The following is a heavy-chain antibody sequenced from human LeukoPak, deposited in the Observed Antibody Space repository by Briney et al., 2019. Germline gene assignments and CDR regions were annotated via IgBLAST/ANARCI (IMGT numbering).Heavy chain of an antibody. J-gene: IGHJ4*02. Sequence: PGGSLRLSCAASGFTFSSYSMNWVRQAPGKGLEWVSSISSSSSYIYYADSVKGRFTISRDNAKNSLYLQMNSLRAEDTAVYYCAKDLYKLTTVTTFGDYWGQGTLVTVSS. V-gene: IGHV3-21*04. D-gene: IGHD4-17*01. CDR3: AKDLYKLTTVTTFGDY. CDR2: ISSSSSYI. CDR1: GFTFSSYS.